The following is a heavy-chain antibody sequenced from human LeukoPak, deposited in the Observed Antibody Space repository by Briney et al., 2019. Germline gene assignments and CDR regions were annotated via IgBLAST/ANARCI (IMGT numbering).Heavy chain of an antibody. Sequence: GGSLRLSCAASGFTFSSYEMNWVRQAPGKGLEWVSYISSSGSTIYYADSVKGRFTISRDNAKNSLYPQMNSLRAEDTAVYYCARAPIPDYYEARGGYYGVDVWGKGTTVTVSS. J-gene: IGHJ6*04. CDR1: GFTFSSYE. CDR2: ISSSGSTI. D-gene: IGHD3-22*01. CDR3: ARAPIPDYYEARGGYYGVDV. V-gene: IGHV3-48*03.